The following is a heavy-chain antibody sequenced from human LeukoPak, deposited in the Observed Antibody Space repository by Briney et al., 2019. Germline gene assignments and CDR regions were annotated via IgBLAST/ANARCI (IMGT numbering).Heavy chain of an antibody. D-gene: IGHD5-18*01. J-gene: IGHJ6*02. Sequence: GGSLRLSCTAFGFTFGDHAMSWVRQAPGKGLEWVGFIRSKAYRGTTEYAASVKGRFTISRDDSTSIAYLQMNGLKTEDTAVYYCTRGPIQLWLHNAMDVWGQGTTVIVSS. CDR3: TRGPIQLWLHNAMDV. V-gene: IGHV3-49*04. CDR1: GFTFGDHA. CDR2: IRSKAYRGTT.